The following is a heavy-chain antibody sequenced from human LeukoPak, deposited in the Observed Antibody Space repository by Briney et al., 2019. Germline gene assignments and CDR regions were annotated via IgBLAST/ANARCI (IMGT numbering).Heavy chain of an antibody. D-gene: IGHD6-13*01. Sequence: PGGSLRLSCAASGFTFSSYTMKWVRQAPGKGLEWVGFIRSKAYGGTTEYAASVKGRFTISRDDSKSIAYLQMNSLKTEDTAVYYCSYSSSWYIGVSWFDPWGQGTLVTVSS. V-gene: IGHV3-49*04. CDR2: IRSKAYGGTT. CDR3: SYSSSWYIGVSWFDP. J-gene: IGHJ5*02. CDR1: GFTFSSYT.